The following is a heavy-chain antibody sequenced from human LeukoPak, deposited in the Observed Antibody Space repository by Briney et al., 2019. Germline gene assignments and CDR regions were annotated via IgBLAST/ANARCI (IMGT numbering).Heavy chain of an antibody. D-gene: IGHD5-12*01. CDR2: IYYIGST. J-gene: IGHJ4*02. CDR3: ARWDSGYRFDY. V-gene: IGHV4-59*12. Sequence: SETLSLTCTVSGGSISSYYWSWTRQVPGKGLEWIAYIYYIGSTDYNPSLKSRVTISVDTSKNQFSLNVSSVTAADTAVYYCARWDSGYRFDYWGQGTLVTVSS. CDR1: GGSISSYY.